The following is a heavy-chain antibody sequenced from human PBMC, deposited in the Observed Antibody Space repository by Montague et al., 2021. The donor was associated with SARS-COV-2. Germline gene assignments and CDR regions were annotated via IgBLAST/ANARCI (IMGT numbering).Heavy chain of an antibody. CDR2: IYFSGAA. Sequence: SETLSLTCTVSAGAIGNHYWSWIRQPSGKALEWIGYIYFSGAASYNPSLKSRVTISVDTSRNQFSLQLTSVTAADTAVYYCARRPSSGWSFDYWGQGTQVSVSS. V-gene: IGHV4-59*08. CDR1: AGAIGNHY. CDR3: ARRPSSGWSFDY. J-gene: IGHJ4*02. D-gene: IGHD6-19*01.